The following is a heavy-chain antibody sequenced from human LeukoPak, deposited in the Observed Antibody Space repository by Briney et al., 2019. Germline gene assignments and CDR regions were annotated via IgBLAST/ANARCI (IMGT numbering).Heavy chain of an antibody. CDR1: GYTFTGYY. Sequence: GASVKVSCKATGYTFTGYYMHWVRQAPGQGLEWMGRINPNSGGTNYAQKFQGRVTMTRDTSIRTAYMELSRLRSDDTAVYYCARDPPRGIAVAGIKSDYWGQGTLVTVSS. CDR3: ARDPPRGIAVAGIKSDY. V-gene: IGHV1-2*06. J-gene: IGHJ4*02. CDR2: INPNSGGT. D-gene: IGHD6-19*01.